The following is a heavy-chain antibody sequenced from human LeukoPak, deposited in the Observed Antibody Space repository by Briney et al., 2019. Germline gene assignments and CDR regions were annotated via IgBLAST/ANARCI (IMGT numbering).Heavy chain of an antibody. CDR1: GGTFSRNA. Sequence: ASVKVSCKASGGTFSRNAISWVRQAPGQGLEWMGRFIPMVGVETYAQSFQGRVTITADRSTSTAYMELSSLRSEDTAVYHCARVQAVGVPVAIDAYYSYGMDVWGQGTAVTVSS. CDR3: ARVQAVGVPVAIDAYYSYGMDV. V-gene: IGHV1-69*04. CDR2: FIPMVGVE. J-gene: IGHJ6*02. D-gene: IGHD2-15*01.